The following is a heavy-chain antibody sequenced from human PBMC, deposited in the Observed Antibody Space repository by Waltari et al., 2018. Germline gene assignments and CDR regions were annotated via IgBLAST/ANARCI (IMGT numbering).Heavy chain of an antibody. D-gene: IGHD1-1*01. CDR3: VRDHNWAFDL. Sequence: EGQLVESGGGFVQPGGSLKVTCTASRFDFGAYSLNWVRQAPGRALGWVSYIVTYSDTFYGDSVKGRFTTSRDNANNLLYLEMKSLREEDSGIYYCVRDHNWAFDLWGPGTMVTVSS. CDR1: RFDFGAYS. J-gene: IGHJ3*01. V-gene: IGHV3-48*02. CDR2: IVTYSDT.